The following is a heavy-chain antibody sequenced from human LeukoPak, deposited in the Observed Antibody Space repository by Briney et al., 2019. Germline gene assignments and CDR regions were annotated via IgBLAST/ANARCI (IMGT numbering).Heavy chain of an antibody. V-gene: IGHV3-7*03. J-gene: IGHJ5*02. Sequence: GGSLRLSCVASGLNFNSRWMDWVRRAPGQGLEWVASIKEGGSETHYVGSVRGRFTISRDNDKNSLYLQMNNLRAEDTAVYYCAKDWYSSSWYWFDPWGQGTLVTVSS. D-gene: IGHD6-13*01. CDR1: GLNFNSRW. CDR2: IKEGGSET. CDR3: AKDWYSSSWYWFDP.